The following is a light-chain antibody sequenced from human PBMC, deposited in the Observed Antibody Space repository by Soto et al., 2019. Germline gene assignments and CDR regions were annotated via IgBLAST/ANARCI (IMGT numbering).Light chain of an antibody. Sequence: EIVMTQSPATLSVSPGERATLSCRASQSVSSNLAWYQQKPGQAPRLLIYGASTRATGSPARFSGSGSGTEFTLTISSLQSEDFAVYHCQHYNNLPLTFGGGTKVEIK. J-gene: IGKJ4*01. CDR1: QSVSSN. CDR3: QHYNNLPLT. V-gene: IGKV3-15*01. CDR2: GAS.